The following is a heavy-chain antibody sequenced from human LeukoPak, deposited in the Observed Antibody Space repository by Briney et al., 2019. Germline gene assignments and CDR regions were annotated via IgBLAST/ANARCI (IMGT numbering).Heavy chain of an antibody. CDR3: ARGRDYGFWSGSPYYFDY. D-gene: IGHD3-3*01. CDR1: GGAFSSYA. V-gene: IGHV1-69*13. J-gene: IGHJ4*02. CDR2: IIPIFGTA. Sequence: ALVKVSCKASGGAFSSYAISWVRQAPGQGLEWMGGIIPIFGTANYAQKFQGRVTITADESTSTAYMELSSLRSEDTAVYYCARGRDYGFWSGSPYYFDYWGQGTLVTVSS.